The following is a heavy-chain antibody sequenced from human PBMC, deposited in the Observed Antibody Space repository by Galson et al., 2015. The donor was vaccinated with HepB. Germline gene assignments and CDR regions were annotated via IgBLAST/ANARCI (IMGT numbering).Heavy chain of an antibody. CDR2: ISYDGSNK. CDR1: GFTFSSYG. D-gene: IGHD7-27*01. CDR3: AKDRSWGDAFDI. Sequence: SLRLSCAASGFTFSSYGMHWVRQAPGKGLEWVAVISYDGSNKYYADSVKGRFTISRDNSKNTLYLQMNSLRAEDTAVYYCAKDRSWGDAFDIWGQGTMVTVSS. J-gene: IGHJ3*02. V-gene: IGHV3-30*18.